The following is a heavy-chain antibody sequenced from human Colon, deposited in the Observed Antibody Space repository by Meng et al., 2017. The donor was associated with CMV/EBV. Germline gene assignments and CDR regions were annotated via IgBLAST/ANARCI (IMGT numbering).Heavy chain of an antibody. Sequence: VQRVKAGAKVKEPGASMKASRKVSRFTFTGYYMHWVRQAPGQGLEWMGWINPSSGVTNYAQKFQGRVTMTRDTSISTAYIVLSRLRSDDTAVYYCATVSSGYYLYFQHWGQGTLVTVSS. CDR3: ATVSSGYYLYFQH. D-gene: IGHD3-22*01. J-gene: IGHJ1*01. V-gene: IGHV1-2*02. CDR1: RFTFTGYY. CDR2: INPSSGVT.